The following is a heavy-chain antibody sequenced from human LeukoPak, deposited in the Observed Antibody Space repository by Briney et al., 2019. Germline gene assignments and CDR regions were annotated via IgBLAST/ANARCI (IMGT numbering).Heavy chain of an antibody. CDR1: GGSFSGYY. V-gene: IGHV4-34*01. Sequence: SETLSLTCAVYGGSFSGYYWSWIRQPPGKGLEWIGEINHSGSTNYNPSLKSRVTISVDTSKNQFSLKLSSVTAADTAVYYCARGLRYSYGYHYWGQGTLVTVSS. J-gene: IGHJ4*02. D-gene: IGHD5-18*01. CDR2: INHSGST. CDR3: ARGLRYSYGYHY.